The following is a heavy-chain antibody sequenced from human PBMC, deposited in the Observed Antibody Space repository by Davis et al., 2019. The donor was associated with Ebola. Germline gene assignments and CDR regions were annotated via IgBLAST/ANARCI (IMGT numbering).Heavy chain of an antibody. CDR3: ARGGAVAGP. V-gene: IGHV4-34*01. CDR2: INHSGST. J-gene: IGHJ5*02. CDR1: GGSFSGYY. D-gene: IGHD6-19*01. Sequence: MPSETLSLTCAVYGGSFSGYYWSWIRQPPGKGLEWIGEINHSGSTNYNPSLKSRVTISVDTSKNQFSLKLSSVTADTAVYYCARGGAVAGPWGQGTLVTVSS.